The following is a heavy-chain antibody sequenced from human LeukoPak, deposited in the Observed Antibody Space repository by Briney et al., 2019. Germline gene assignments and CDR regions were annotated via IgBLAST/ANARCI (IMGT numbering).Heavy chain of an antibody. D-gene: IGHD2-2*02. CDR3: ARDHIVVVPAATPYYYYYMDV. V-gene: IGHV1-18*01. CDR2: ISAYNGNT. CDR1: GYTFTSYG. Sequence: ASVKVSCKASGYTFTSYGISWVRQAPGQGLEWMGWISAYNGNTNYAQKLQGRVTMTTDTSTSTAYMELRSLRSDDTAVYYCARDHIVVVPAATPYYYYYMDVWGKGTTVTVSS. J-gene: IGHJ6*03.